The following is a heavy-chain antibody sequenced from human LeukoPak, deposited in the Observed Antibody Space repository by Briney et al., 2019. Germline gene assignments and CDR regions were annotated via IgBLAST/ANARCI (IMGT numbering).Heavy chain of an antibody. CDR3: ARDTSAGFDY. CDR2: ISSSGNTI. D-gene: IGHD2/OR15-2a*01. V-gene: IGHV3-48*03. Sequence: PGGSLRLSCAASGFTFSSYEMNWVRQVPGKGLEWVSYISSSGNTIYYADSVKGRFTISRDNAENSLYLQMNSLRAEDTAVYYCARDTSAGFDYWGQGTLVTVSS. CDR1: GFTFSSYE. J-gene: IGHJ4*02.